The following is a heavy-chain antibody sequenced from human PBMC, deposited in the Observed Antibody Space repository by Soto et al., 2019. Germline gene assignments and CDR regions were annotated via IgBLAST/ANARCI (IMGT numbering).Heavy chain of an antibody. J-gene: IGHJ4*02. CDR1: GGSISSGGYY. CDR3: ARSHYYDSSGLDY. CDR2: IYYSGST. Sequence: QVQLQESGPGLVKPSQTLSLTCTVSGGSISSGGYYWSWIRQHPGKGLEWIGYIYYSGSTYYNPCLKSRVTLSVDTSRDRFSLKLSSVTAADTAVYYCARSHYYDSSGLDYWGQGTLVTVSS. D-gene: IGHD3-22*01. V-gene: IGHV4-31*03.